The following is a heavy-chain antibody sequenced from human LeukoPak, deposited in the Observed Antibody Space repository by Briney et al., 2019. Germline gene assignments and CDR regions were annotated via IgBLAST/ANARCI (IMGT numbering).Heavy chain of an antibody. D-gene: IGHD6-13*01. Sequence: PLETPSLTCTVSGASMTNFYWTWIWRPPGKPLEWLGYIYHSGSSNYNPSLKSRVTISVDTSKNQFSLKMNSVTAADTAIYYCASQRYSRTGRFDYWGQGVIVTVSS. CDR3: ASQRYSRTGRFDY. J-gene: IGHJ4*02. CDR2: IYHSGSS. V-gene: IGHV4-59*08. CDR1: GASMTNFY.